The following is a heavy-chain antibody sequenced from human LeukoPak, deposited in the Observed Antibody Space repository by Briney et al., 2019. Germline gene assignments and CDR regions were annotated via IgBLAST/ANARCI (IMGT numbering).Heavy chain of an antibody. CDR1: GYTFTSYG. J-gene: IGHJ4*02. CDR2: ISAYNGNT. V-gene: IGHV1-18*01. D-gene: IGHD3-22*01. CDR3: ARAAGGARYYYDSSGYYYFDY. Sequence: ASVKVSCKASGYTFTSYGISWVRQAPGQGLEWMGWISAYNGNTNYAQKLQGRVTMTTDTSTSTAYMELRSLRSDDTAVYYCARAAGGARYYYDSSGYYYFDYWGQGTLVTVSS.